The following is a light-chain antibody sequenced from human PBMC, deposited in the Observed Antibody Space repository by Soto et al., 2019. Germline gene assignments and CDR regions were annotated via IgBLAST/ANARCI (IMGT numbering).Light chain of an antibody. J-gene: IGLJ1*01. CDR2: EVN. Sequence: QSALTQPPSASGSPGQSVAISCTGTSSDVGGYNYVSWYQQHPGKAPKLMIYEVNTRPSGVPDRFSGSKSGNTASLTGSGLQAEEEADYYCSSYAGSSNVFGTGTKLTVL. CDR1: SSDVGGYNY. CDR3: SSYAGSSNV. V-gene: IGLV2-8*01.